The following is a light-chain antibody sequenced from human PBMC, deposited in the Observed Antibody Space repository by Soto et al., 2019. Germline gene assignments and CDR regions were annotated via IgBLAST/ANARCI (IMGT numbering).Light chain of an antibody. Sequence: EIVTTQSPATLSVSPGERATLSCRASQSVSSNLAWYQQKPGQAPRLLIYGASTRATGIPARFSGSGSGTEFTLTISSLQSEDFAVYYCQQYDTWPPMYTFGQGTNLEIK. CDR3: QQYDTWPPMYT. CDR1: QSVSSN. V-gene: IGKV3-15*01. J-gene: IGKJ2*01. CDR2: GAS.